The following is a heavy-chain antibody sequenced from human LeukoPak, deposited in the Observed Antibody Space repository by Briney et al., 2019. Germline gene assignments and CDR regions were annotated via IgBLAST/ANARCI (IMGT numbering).Heavy chain of an antibody. Sequence: PGGSLRLSCAASGFKLSSYNMNWVRQAPGKGLEWISYISTGSGTIYYADSVKGRFTVSRDNAKISLFLQMNSLRDEDTAVYYCARSLNPPFDYWGQGTLVTVSS. V-gene: IGHV3-48*02. D-gene: IGHD1-14*01. CDR2: ISTGSGTI. J-gene: IGHJ4*02. CDR3: ARSLNPPFDY. CDR1: GFKLSSYN.